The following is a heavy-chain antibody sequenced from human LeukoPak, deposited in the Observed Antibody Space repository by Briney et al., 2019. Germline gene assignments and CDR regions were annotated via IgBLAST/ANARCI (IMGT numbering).Heavy chain of an antibody. D-gene: IGHD3-16*02. V-gene: IGHV3-74*01. CDR1: GFTFSSYW. J-gene: IGHJ5*02. Sequence: GGSLRLSCAASGFTFSSYWMHWVRQAPGKGLVWVSRINSDGSSTSYADSVKGRFTISRDNAKNTLYLQMNSLRAEDMAVYYCARGVITFGGVIVTPHWFDPWGQGTLVTVSS. CDR2: INSDGSST. CDR3: ARGVITFGGVIVTPHWFDP.